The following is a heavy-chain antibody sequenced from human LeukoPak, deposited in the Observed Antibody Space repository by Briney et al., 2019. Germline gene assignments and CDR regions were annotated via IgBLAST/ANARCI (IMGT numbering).Heavy chain of an antibody. Sequence: GRSLRLSCAASGFTFSTSDMHWVRQAPGKGLEWVAFILKDGSNKYYADSVKGRFTISRDNSKNTLYLQTNSLRAEDTAVYYCAKDGGGTDFDYWGQGTLVTVSS. J-gene: IGHJ4*02. CDR2: ILKDGSNK. V-gene: IGHV3-30*18. D-gene: IGHD1-26*01. CDR3: AKDGGGTDFDY. CDR1: GFTFSTSD.